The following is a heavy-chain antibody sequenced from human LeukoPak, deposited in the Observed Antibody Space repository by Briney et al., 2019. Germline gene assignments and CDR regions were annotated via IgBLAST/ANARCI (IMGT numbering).Heavy chain of an antibody. CDR2: IKQDGSEK. V-gene: IGHV3-7*01. J-gene: IGHJ4*02. D-gene: IGHD5-24*01. Sequence: GGSLRLSCAASGFTFSSYWMSEVRQAPGKGVEGVANIKQDGSEKYYVDSVKGRFTISRDNAKNSLYLQMNSLRAEDTAVYYCASFSPVEMAGDYWGQGTLVTVSS. CDR1: GFTFSSYW. CDR3: ASFSPVEMAGDY.